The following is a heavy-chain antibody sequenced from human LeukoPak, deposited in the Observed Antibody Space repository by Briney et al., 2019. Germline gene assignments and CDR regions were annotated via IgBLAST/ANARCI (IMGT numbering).Heavy chain of an antibody. CDR3: ARDQYDTWSRRGNFDS. Sequence: GGSLRLSCAASGFTFSSYSMNWVRQAPGKGLEWISYISSSSRTIYYADSVKGRFTISRDNAKNSLYLQMNSLRDEDTAVYYCARDQYDTWSRRGNFDSWGQGTLVIVSS. V-gene: IGHV3-48*02. CDR2: ISSSSRTI. CDR1: GFTFSSYS. D-gene: IGHD3-3*01. J-gene: IGHJ4*02.